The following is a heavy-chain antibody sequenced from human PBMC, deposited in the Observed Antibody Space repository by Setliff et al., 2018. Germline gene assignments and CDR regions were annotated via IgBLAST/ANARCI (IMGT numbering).Heavy chain of an antibody. V-gene: IGHV2-5*02. D-gene: IGHD3-22*01. J-gene: IGHJ4*02. CDR2: IYWDDDK. CDR1: GFSLSTSGVG. Sequence: SGPTLVNPTQTLTLACTFSGFSLSTSGVGVGWIRQPPGKALEWLALIYWDDDKRYSPSLKSRLTITKDTSKNQVVLTMTNMDPVDTATYYCAHRRGDYYDSSGYYYDYWGQGTLVTVSS. CDR3: AHRRGDYYDSSGYYYDY.